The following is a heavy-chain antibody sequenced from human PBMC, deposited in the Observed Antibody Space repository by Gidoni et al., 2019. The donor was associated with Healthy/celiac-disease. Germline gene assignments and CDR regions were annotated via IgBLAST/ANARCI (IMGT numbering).Heavy chain of an antibody. V-gene: IGHV1-69*10. CDR2: IIPILGIA. CDR3: ANGGYCGGDCYSE. Sequence: QVQLVLSGAEVKKPGSSVKVSCKASGGTFSSYAISWVRQAPGQGLEWMGGIIPILGIANYAQKFQGRVTITAAKSTSTAYMELSSLRSEDTAVYYCANGGYCGGDCYSEWGQGTLVTVSS. CDR1: GGTFSSYA. J-gene: IGHJ4*02. D-gene: IGHD2-21*02.